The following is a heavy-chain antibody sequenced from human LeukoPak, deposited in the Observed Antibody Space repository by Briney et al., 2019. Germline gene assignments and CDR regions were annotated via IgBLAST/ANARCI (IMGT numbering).Heavy chain of an antibody. CDR3: AKGLSRGSNYGYFDY. D-gene: IGHD5-18*01. V-gene: IGHV3-30-3*01. CDR1: GFTFSSYA. J-gene: IGHJ4*02. Sequence: GGSLRLSCAASGFTFSSYAMHWVRQAPGKGLEWVAVISYDGSNKYYADSVKGRLTISRDNSKNTLYLQMNSLRADDTAVYYCAKGLSRGSNYGYFDYWGQGTLVTVSS. CDR2: ISYDGSNK.